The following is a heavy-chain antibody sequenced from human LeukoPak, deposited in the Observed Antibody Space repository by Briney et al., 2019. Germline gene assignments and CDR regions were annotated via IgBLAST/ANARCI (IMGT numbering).Heavy chain of an antibody. CDR2: IGTAGDT. CDR3: ARAPVGSDAFDI. J-gene: IGHJ3*02. V-gene: IGHV3-13*01. CDR1: GFTFSSYD. D-gene: IGHD1-26*01. Sequence: GGSLRLSCAASGFTFSSYDMHWVRQATGKGLEWVSAIGTAGDTYYPGSVKGRFTISRENAKNSLYLQMNSLRAGDTAVYYCARAPVGSDAFDIWGQGTMVTVSS.